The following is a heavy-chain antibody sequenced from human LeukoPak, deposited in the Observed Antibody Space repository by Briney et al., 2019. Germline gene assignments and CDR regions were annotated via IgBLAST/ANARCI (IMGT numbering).Heavy chain of an antibody. Sequence: TSETLSLTCTVSGGSISSSSYYWGWIRQPPGKGLEWIGSIYYSGSTYYNPSLKSRVTISVDTSKNQFSLKLSSVTAADTAVYYCARQVYYYGSGSYYYFDYWGQGTLVTVSS. CDR1: GGSISSSSYY. V-gene: IGHV4-39*01. CDR3: ARQVYYYGSGSYYYFDY. D-gene: IGHD3-10*01. J-gene: IGHJ4*02. CDR2: IYYSGST.